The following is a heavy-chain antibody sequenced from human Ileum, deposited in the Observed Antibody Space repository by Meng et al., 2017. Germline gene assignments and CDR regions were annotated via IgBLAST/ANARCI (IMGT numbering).Heavy chain of an antibody. Sequence: QVLLQESGPGPVKPPQTLSLTCTVSCGSTSRGGYYWSWIRQHPGKGLEWIGYIYYSGSTYYNPSLKSLVTISVDTSKNQFSLKLSSVTAADTAVYYCARVSYDIFTGYWNIDYWGQGTLVTVSS. V-gene: IGHV4-31*01. CDR3: ARVSYDIFTGYWNIDY. CDR2: IYYSGST. J-gene: IGHJ4*02. CDR1: CGSTSRGGYY. D-gene: IGHD3-9*01.